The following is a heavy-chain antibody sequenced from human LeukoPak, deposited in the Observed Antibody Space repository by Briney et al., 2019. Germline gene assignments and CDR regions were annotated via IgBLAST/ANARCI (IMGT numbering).Heavy chain of an antibody. J-gene: IGHJ4*02. D-gene: IGHD1-26*01. CDR3: ARDPGAAFDY. V-gene: IGHV3-30-3*01. CDR1: GFTFSSYA. Sequence: PGRSPRLSCAASGFTFSSYAMHWVRQAPGKGLEWVAVISYDGSNKYYADSVKGRFTISRDNSKNTLYLQMNSLRAEDTAVYYCARDPGAAFDYWGQGTLVTVSS. CDR2: ISYDGSNK.